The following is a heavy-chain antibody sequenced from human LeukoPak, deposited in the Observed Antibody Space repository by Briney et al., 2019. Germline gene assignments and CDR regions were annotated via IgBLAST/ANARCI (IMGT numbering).Heavy chain of an antibody. Sequence: GASVKVSCKASGYTFTSYGISWVRQAPGQGLEWMGWISAYNGNTNYAQKLQGRVTMTTDTSTSTAYMELRSLRSDDTAVYYCARVEKGYYGSGSYDFWGQGTPVTVSS. CDR3: ARVEKGYYGSGSYDF. V-gene: IGHV1-18*01. J-gene: IGHJ4*02. CDR2: ISAYNGNT. D-gene: IGHD3-10*01. CDR1: GYTFTSYG.